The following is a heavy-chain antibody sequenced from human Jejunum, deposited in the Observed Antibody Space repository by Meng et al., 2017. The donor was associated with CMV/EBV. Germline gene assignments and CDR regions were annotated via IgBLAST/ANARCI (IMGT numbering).Heavy chain of an antibody. V-gene: IGHV5-51*01. D-gene: IGHD4-11*01. CDR3: ARSTTVTDFDS. CDR1: GYTFTSYW. CDR2: IYPGDSDT. J-gene: IGHJ4*02. Sequence: KGSGYTFTSYWIGWVRQMPGKGLECMGIIYPGDSDTKYSPSFQGQVTISADKSINTAYLQWSSLQASDTAMYYCARSTTVTDFDSWGQGTLVTVSS.